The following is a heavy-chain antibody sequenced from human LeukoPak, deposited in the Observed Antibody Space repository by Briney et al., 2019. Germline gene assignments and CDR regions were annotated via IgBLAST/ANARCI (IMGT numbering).Heavy chain of an antibody. CDR2: ISYDGSNK. J-gene: IGHJ3*01. CDR1: GFTFSSYG. V-gene: IGHV3-30*03. D-gene: IGHD6-13*01. Sequence: GGSLRLSCAASGFTFSSYGMHWVRQAPGKGLEWVAVISYDGSNKYYADSVKGRFTISRDNSKNSLYLQMNSLRAEDTAVYYCARDLTGYSSSLSWGQGTMVTVSS. CDR3: ARDLTGYSSSLS.